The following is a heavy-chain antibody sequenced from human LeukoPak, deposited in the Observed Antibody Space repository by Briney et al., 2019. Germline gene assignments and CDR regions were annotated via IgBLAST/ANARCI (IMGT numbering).Heavy chain of an antibody. V-gene: IGHV4-34*01. J-gene: IGHJ4*02. CDR3: ASMTTGHDF. CDR1: GTSFSSYY. D-gene: IGHD4-17*01. CDR2: VNHSGYT. Sequence: PSETLSLTCAVSGTSFSSYYWSWIRQPPGKGLEWIGEVNHSGYTNDNPSLKSRVTISVDTSKNQFSLRLRSVTAAGTAVYFCASMTTGHDFWGQGTLVTVSS.